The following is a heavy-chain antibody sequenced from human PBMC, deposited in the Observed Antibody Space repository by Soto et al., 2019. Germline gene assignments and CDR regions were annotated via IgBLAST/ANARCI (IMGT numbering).Heavy chain of an antibody. V-gene: IGHV2-5*01. CDR2: IYWNDDK. Sequence: SGPTLVNPTQTLTLTCTFSGFSLSTSGVGVGWIRQPPGKALEWLALIYWNDDKRYSPSLKSRLTVTKDTSKNQVVLTMTNMDPVDTATYYCAHRREDHYDRKKDHAFDIWGQGTMVTVSS. CDR1: GFSLSTSGVG. J-gene: IGHJ3*02. CDR3: AHRREDHYDRKKDHAFDI. D-gene: IGHD3-22*01.